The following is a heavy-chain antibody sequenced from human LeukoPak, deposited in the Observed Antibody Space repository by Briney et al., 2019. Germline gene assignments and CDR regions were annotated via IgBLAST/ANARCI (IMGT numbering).Heavy chain of an antibody. J-gene: IGHJ4*02. V-gene: IGHV4-39*07. CDR3: ARVRHYYGSGSYYMWGEYFDY. CDR2: INHSGST. CDR1: GGSISRSRDY. Sequence: PSETLSLTCTVSGGSISRSRDYWGWIRQPPGKGLEWIGEINHSGSTNYKPSLKSRVTISVDTSKNQFSLNLSSVTAADTAVYYCARVRHYYGSGSYYMWGEYFDYWGQGTLVTVSS. D-gene: IGHD3-10*01.